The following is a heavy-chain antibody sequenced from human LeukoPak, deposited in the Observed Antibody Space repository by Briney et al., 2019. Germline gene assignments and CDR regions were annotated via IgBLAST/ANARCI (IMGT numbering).Heavy chain of an antibody. CDR1: GFTFSDAW. J-gene: IGHJ5*01. V-gene: IGHV3-15*01. Sequence: GGSLRLSCAASGFTFSDAWMNWVRQAPGRGLEWVGRIKRKAAGGTTDYAAPVKGRFTISRDNSKTTLFLQMNSLRAEDTAVYYCAKDLHDYGNYVGWFDSWGQGTLVTVSS. CDR3: AKDLHDYGNYVGWFDS. D-gene: IGHD4-11*01. CDR2: IKRKAAGGTT.